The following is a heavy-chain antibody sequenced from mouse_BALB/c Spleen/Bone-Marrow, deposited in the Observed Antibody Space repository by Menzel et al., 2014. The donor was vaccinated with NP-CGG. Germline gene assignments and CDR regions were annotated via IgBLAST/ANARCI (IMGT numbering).Heavy chain of an antibody. V-gene: IGHV1S56*01. J-gene: IGHJ1*01. D-gene: IGHD3-3*01. CDR3: ARRANYWYFDV. Sequence: VQLQQSGPELVKPGASVKISCKASGYTFTSYDINWVKQRPGQGLEWIGWIYPGDGSTKHNEKYEGKVTLTADNSSSTAYMQLSSLTSENSAVYFCARRANYWYFDVWGAGTTVTVSS. CDR1: GYTFTSYD. CDR2: IYPGDGST.